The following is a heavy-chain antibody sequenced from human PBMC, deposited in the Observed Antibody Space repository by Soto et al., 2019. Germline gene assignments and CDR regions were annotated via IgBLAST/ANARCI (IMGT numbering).Heavy chain of an antibody. V-gene: IGHV1-18*01. CDR3: ASVHHGGNSNYYYYGMDV. J-gene: IGHJ6*02. CDR1: GYTFTSYG. CDR2: ISAYNGNT. D-gene: IGHD2-21*02. Sequence: EASVKVSCKASGYTFTSYGISWVRQAPGQGLEWMGWISAYNGNTNYAQKLQGRVTMTTDTSTSTAYMELRSLRSDDTAVYYCASVHHGGNSNYYYYGMDVWGQGTTVTVSS.